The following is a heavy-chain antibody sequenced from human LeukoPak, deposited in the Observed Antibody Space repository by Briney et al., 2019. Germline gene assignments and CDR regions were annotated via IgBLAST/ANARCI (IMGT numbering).Heavy chain of an antibody. CDR1: GFTFSSYA. J-gene: IGHJ4*02. CDR3: ARDHGSGYYFDY. D-gene: IGHD3-10*01. V-gene: IGHV3-30*04. Sequence: GGSLRLSCAASGFTFSSYAMHWVRQAPGKGLEWVAVISYDGSNKYYADSVKGRFTISRDNSKNTLYLQMNSLRAEDTAVYYCARDHGSGYYFDYWGQGTLVTVSS. CDR2: ISYDGSNK.